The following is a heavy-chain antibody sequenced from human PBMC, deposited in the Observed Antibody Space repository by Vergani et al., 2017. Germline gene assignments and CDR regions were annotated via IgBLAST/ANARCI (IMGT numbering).Heavy chain of an antibody. CDR2: VYHRGAI. CDR3: ASPVWHGFYGNFDN. J-gene: IGHJ4*02. D-gene: IGHD3-3*01. Sequence: HVLLQGSSPGLVKPSETLSLTCVVSGISISQTYHWAWIHQTPGKGLELIGSVYHRGAISYNPSLVSRVTISVDTSSNELSLKLTSVTAADTAVYYCASPVWHGFYGNFDNWGQGTLVTVSS. CDR1: GISISQTYH. V-gene: IGHV4-38-2*01.